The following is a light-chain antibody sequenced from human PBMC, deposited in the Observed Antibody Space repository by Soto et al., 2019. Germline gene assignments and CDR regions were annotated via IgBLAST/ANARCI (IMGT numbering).Light chain of an antibody. V-gene: IGKV3-20*01. Sequence: EIVLAQSPGTLSLSPGERAALSCRASQSVSSNYLAWYQQKPGQAPRPLIYGASNRATGIPDRFSGSGSGTDFTLTISRLEPEDFAVYYCQQCGSSPLTFGGGTKVEIK. CDR3: QQCGSSPLT. CDR2: GAS. J-gene: IGKJ4*01. CDR1: QSVSSNY.